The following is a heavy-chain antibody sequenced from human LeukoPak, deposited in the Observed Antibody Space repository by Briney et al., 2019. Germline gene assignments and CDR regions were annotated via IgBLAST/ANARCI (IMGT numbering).Heavy chain of an antibody. J-gene: IGHJ4*02. CDR3: VRSSDKYYDSSGCHAY. Sequence: GGSLRLSCAAPGFTFSDYYMSWIRQAPGKGLEWVSYISSGSSYTNYADSVKGRFTISRDNAKNSVYLQMNSLEAKDTAVYYCVRSSDKYYDSSGCHAYWGQGTLVTVSS. CDR1: GFTFSDYY. CDR2: ISSGSSYT. V-gene: IGHV3-11*06. D-gene: IGHD3-22*01.